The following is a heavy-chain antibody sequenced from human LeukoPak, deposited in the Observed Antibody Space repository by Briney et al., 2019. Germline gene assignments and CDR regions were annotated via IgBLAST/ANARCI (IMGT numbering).Heavy chain of an antibody. J-gene: IGHJ3*02. V-gene: IGHV4-34*01. CDR1: GGSFSGYY. CDR3: ARGVVTAPGAFDI. CDR2: INHSGST. D-gene: IGHD2-21*02. Sequence: SETLSLTCAVCGGSFSGYYWSWIRQPPGKGLEWIGEINHSGSTNYNPSLKSRVTISVDTSKNQFSLKLSSVTAADTAVYYCARGVVTAPGAFDIWGQGTMVTVSS.